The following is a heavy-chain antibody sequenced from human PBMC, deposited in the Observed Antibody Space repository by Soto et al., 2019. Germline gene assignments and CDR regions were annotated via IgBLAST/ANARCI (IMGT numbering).Heavy chain of an antibody. J-gene: IGHJ6*03. D-gene: IGHD5-12*01. CDR3: ARVEYSGYDYYYYYYMDV. CDR2: IKQDGSEK. V-gene: IGHV3-7*01. Sequence: GGSLRLSCAASGFTFSSYWMSWVRQAPGKGLEWVANIKQDGSEKYYVDSVKGRFTISRGNAKNSLYLQMNSLRAEVTAVYYCARVEYSGYDYYYYYYMDVWGKGTTVTVSS. CDR1: GFTFSSYW.